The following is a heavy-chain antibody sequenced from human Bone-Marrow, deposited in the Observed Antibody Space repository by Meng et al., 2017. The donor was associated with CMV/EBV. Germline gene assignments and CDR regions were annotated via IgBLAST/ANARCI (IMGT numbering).Heavy chain of an antibody. V-gene: IGHV4-59*01. CDR1: GGSISSYY. D-gene: IGHD2-8*01. CDR2: IYYSGST. Sequence: SETLSLTCTVSGGSISSYYWSWIRQPPGKGLEWIGYIYYSGSTNYNPSLKSRVTISVDTSKNQFSLKLSSVTAADTAVYYCARLPNYYFADWGQGTLVTVSS. CDR3: ARLPNYYFAD. J-gene: IGHJ4*02.